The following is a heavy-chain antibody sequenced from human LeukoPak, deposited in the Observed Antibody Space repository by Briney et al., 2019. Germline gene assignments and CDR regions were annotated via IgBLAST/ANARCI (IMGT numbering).Heavy chain of an antibody. J-gene: IGHJ5*02. CDR1: GYSFTTYW. D-gene: IGHD5-24*01. V-gene: IGHV5-51*01. CDR3: AKRGATLGEFDP. CDR2: IYPGDSDI. Sequence: GESLKISCKGSGYSFTTYWIAWVRRMPGKGLEWMGIIYPGDSDIRYSPSFQGHVTISADKSSSTAYLQWSSLKASDTAMYYCAKRGATLGEFDPWGQGTLVTVSS.